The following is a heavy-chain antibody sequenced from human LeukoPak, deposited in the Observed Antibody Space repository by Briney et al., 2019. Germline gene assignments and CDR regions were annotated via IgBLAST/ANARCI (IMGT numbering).Heavy chain of an antibody. J-gene: IGHJ5*02. CDR2: IYHSGST. D-gene: IGHD5-18*01. CDR1: GYSISSGYY. Sequence: SETLSLTCAVSGYSISSGYYWGWIRQPPGKGLEWIGSIYHSGSTYYNPSLKSRVTISVDTSKNQSSLKLSSVTAADTAVYYCAVQLWYGNWFDPWGQGTLVTVSS. CDR3: AVQLWYGNWFDP. V-gene: IGHV4-38-2*01.